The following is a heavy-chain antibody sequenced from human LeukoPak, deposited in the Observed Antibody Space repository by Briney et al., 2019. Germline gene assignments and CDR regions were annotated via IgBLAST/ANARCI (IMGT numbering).Heavy chain of an antibody. J-gene: IGHJ4*02. CDR2: IVVGSGNT. V-gene: IGHV1-58*02. D-gene: IGHD6-19*01. Sequence: SVKVSCKAAGFTFTNSAMQWVRQARGQRLEWIGWIVVGSGNTNYAQKFQERVTITRDMSTSTAYMELSSLRSEDTAVYYCAADELQWLHWGQGTLVTVSS. CDR3: AADELQWLH. CDR1: GFTFTNSA.